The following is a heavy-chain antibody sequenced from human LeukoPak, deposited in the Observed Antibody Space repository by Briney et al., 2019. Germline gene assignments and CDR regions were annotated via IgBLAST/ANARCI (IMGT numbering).Heavy chain of an antibody. CDR3: ARCRVTMLRGITIGDYGYYMDV. CDR1: GFTFSSYG. V-gene: IGHV3-30*03. Sequence: GGSLRLSCAASGFTFSSYGMHWVRQAPGKGLEWVAVISYDGSNKYYADSVKGRFTISRDKSKNTLYLQMNSLRAEDTAVYYCARCRVTMLRGITIGDYGYYMDVWGKGTTVTISS. D-gene: IGHD3-10*01. CDR2: ISYDGSNK. J-gene: IGHJ6*03.